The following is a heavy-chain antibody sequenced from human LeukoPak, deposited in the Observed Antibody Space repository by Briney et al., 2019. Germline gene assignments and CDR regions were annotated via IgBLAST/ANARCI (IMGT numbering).Heavy chain of an antibody. V-gene: IGHV3-33*01. CDR3: ARDPDAGSGSYYFDY. CDR2: IWYDGSNK. Sequence: GGSLRLSCAASGFTFSSYGMHWVRQAPGKGLEWVAVIWYDGSNKYYADSVKGRFTISRDNSKNTLYLQMNSLRAEDTAVYYCARDPDAGSGSYYFDYWGQGTLVTVSS. D-gene: IGHD3-10*01. J-gene: IGHJ4*02. CDR1: GFTFSSYG.